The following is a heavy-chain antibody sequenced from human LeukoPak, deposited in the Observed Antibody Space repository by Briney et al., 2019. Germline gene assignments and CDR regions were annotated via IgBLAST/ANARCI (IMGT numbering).Heavy chain of an antibody. J-gene: IGHJ3*02. CDR3: ATDRGTMVRGVIRAFDI. CDR1: GYTLTELS. CDR2: FDPEDGET. D-gene: IGHD3-10*01. V-gene: IGHV1-24*01. Sequence: ASVKVSCKVSGYTLTELSMHWVRQAPGKGLEWMGGFDPEDGETIYAQKFQGRVTMTEDTSTDTAYMELSSLRSEDTAVYYCATDRGTMVRGVIRAFDIWGQGTMVTVSS.